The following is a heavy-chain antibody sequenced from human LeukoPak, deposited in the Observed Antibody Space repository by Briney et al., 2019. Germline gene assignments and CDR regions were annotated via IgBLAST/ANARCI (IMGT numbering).Heavy chain of an antibody. Sequence: SETLSLTRTVSGDSISNSFWWSWVRQPPGKGLDWIGEISHTGSTKYNPSLKNRVTISRDSSKNQFSLKLNSVTAADTATYYCTRSAGWWSLDYWGQGALVTVSS. CDR3: TRSAGWWSLDY. CDR1: GDSISNSFW. V-gene: IGHV4-4*02. CDR2: ISHTGST. J-gene: IGHJ4*02. D-gene: IGHD2-8*02.